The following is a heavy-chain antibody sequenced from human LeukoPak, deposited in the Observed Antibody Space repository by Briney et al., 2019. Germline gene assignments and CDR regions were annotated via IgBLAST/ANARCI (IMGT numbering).Heavy chain of an antibody. J-gene: IGHJ5*02. Sequence: SVKVSCKASGCTFSSYAISWVRQAPAQGLEWMGRIIPILGIANYAQKFQGRVTITADKSTSTAYMELSSLRSEDTAVYYCASSRITIFGVVTHNWFDPWGQGTLVTVSS. CDR2: IIPILGIA. V-gene: IGHV1-69*04. CDR1: GCTFSSYA. D-gene: IGHD3-3*01. CDR3: ASSRITIFGVVTHNWFDP.